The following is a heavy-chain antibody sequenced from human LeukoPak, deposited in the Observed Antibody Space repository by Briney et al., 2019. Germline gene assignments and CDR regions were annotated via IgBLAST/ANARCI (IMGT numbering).Heavy chain of an antibody. D-gene: IGHD3-22*01. CDR2: IYYSGST. J-gene: IGHJ1*01. Sequence: SETLSLTCTVSGGSISISTYYWGWIRQSPGKGLEWIGSIYYSGSTYYNPSLKSRVTVSVDTSKNQFSLKLSSVTAADTAVYYCASVYYYDSGAHYRYFQHWGQGTLVTVSS. V-gene: IGHV4-39*01. CDR3: ASVYYYDSGAHYRYFQH. CDR1: GGSISISTYY.